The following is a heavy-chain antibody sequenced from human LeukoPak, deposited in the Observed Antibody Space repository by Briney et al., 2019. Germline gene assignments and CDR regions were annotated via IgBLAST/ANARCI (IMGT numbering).Heavy chain of an antibody. V-gene: IGHV1-18*01. CDR3: ARVLLSYDSSGYYPN. CDR2: ISTYNGNT. D-gene: IGHD3-22*01. CDR1: GYTFTSYG. Sequence: GASVKVSCKASGYTFTSYGISWVRQAPGQGLEWMGWISTYNGNTNYAQKFQGRVTMTTDTSTSTAYMELRSLRSDDTAVYYCARVLLSYDSSGYYPNWGQGTLVTVSS. J-gene: IGHJ4*02.